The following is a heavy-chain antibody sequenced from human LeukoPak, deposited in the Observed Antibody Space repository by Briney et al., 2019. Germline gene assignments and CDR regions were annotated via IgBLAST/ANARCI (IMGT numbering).Heavy chain of an antibody. J-gene: IGHJ4*02. CDR3: ATGRSIRYFDY. Sequence: SETLSLTCTVSGVSIFSSYWIWVRQPPGKGLEWFGYVHYSGSTNYNPSPKSRVTISVDTSKSQFSLKLSSATAADTAVYYCATGRSIRYFDYWGQGTLLTVSS. CDR2: VHYSGST. D-gene: IGHD3-9*01. CDR1: GVSIFSSY. V-gene: IGHV4-59*12.